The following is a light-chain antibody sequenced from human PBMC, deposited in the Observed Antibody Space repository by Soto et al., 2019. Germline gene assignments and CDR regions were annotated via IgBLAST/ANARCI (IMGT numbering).Light chain of an antibody. CDR1: SSNIGAGYD. CDR3: QSYDSGLSGSV. CDR2: DNI. Sequence: QSVLTQPPSVSGAPGQRVTISCTGSSSNIGAGYDVHWYQQLPGTAPKLLIYDNINRPSGVPARFSDSKSGTSASLAITGLQPEDEADYYCQSYDSGLSGSVFGGGTKVTVL. V-gene: IGLV1-40*01. J-gene: IGLJ2*01.